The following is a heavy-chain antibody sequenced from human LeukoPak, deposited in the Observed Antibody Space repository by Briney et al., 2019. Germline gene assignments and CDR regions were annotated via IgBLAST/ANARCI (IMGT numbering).Heavy chain of an antibody. CDR2: IKQDGSEK. Sequence: GGSLRLSCAASGFTFSSYSMNWVRQAPGKGLEWVANIKQDGSEKYYVDSVKGRFTISRDNAKNSLYLQMNSLRAEDTAVYYCARDAYDILTGYHYYYMDVWGKGTTVTISS. V-gene: IGHV3-7*01. J-gene: IGHJ6*03. CDR1: GFTFSSYS. D-gene: IGHD3-9*01. CDR3: ARDAYDILTGYHYYYMDV.